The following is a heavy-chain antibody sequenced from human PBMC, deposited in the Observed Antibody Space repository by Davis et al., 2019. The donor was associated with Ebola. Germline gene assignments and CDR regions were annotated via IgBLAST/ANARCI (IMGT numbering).Heavy chain of an antibody. D-gene: IGHD2-2*01. V-gene: IGHV5-51*01. CDR1: GYSFTSYW. Sequence: PGGSLRLSCKGSGYSFTSYWIGWVRQMPGKGLEWMGIINPGDSDTRYSPSFQGQVTISADRSISTAYLQWSSLRASDTAMYYCARGSYIIGVPPTIQNFDYWGQGTLVTVSS. J-gene: IGHJ4*02. CDR3: ARGSYIIGVPPTIQNFDY. CDR2: INPGDSDT.